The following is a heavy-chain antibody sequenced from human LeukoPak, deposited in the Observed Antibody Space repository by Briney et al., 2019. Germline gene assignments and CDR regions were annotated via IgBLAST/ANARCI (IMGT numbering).Heavy chain of an antibody. CDR2: INSDGSST. CDR1: GFTFSSYW. J-gene: IGHJ4*02. Sequence: GGSLRLSCAASGFTFSSYWMHWVRQAPGKGLVWVSRINSDGSSTTNADSVKGRFTISRDNAKNTLYLQMNSLRAEDTAVYYCARGGKRSYSLDYWGQGTLVTVSS. V-gene: IGHV3-74*01. CDR3: ARGGKRSYSLDY. D-gene: IGHD1-26*01.